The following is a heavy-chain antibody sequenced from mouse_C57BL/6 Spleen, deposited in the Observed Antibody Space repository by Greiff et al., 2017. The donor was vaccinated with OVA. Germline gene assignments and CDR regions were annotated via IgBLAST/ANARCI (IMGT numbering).Heavy chain of an antibody. Sequence: QVQLQQPGAELVKPGASVKLSCKASGYTFTSYWMHWVKQRPGQGLEWIGMIHPNSGSTTYTEKFKSKATLTVDKSSSTDYMQRSSLTAEDSAVYYGAREITTVVASDAMDYWGQGTSVTVSS. D-gene: IGHD1-1*01. CDR1: GYTFTSYW. J-gene: IGHJ4*01. CDR3: AREITTVVASDAMDY. CDR2: IHPNSGST. V-gene: IGHV1-64*01.